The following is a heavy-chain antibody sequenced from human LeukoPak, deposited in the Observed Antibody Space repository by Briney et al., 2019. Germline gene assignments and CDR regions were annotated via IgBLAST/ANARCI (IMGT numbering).Heavy chain of an antibody. D-gene: IGHD3-3*01. J-gene: IGHJ4*02. V-gene: IGHV1-69*02. Sequence: SVKVSCKASGGTFSSCTISWVRQAPGQGLEWMGRIIPILGIANYAQKFQGRVTITADKSTSTAYMELSSLRSEDTAVYYCARGGSTYYDFWSGYSQFDYWGQGTLVTVSS. CDR3: ARGGSTYYDFWSGYSQFDY. CDR2: IIPILGIA. CDR1: GGTFSSCT.